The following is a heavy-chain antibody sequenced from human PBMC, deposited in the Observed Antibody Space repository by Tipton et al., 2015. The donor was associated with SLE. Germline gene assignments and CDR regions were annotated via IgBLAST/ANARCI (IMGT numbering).Heavy chain of an antibody. CDR1: GFAFKSYG. D-gene: IGHD2-8*01. CDR3: AKDPGGFNGDYPGDY. Sequence: SLRLSCAASGFAFKSYGMHWVRQAPGKGLEWVAFIRFYGGTENHADSVKGRFTISRDNSKNTLYLQMNDLRPEDTAVYYCAKDPGGFNGDYPGDYWGQGALVTVSS. J-gene: IGHJ4*02. CDR2: IRFYGGTE. V-gene: IGHV3-30*02.